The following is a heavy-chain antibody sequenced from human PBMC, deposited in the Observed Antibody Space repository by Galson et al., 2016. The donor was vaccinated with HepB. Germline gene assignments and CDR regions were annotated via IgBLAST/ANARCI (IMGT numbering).Heavy chain of an antibody. D-gene: IGHD4-23*01. CDR2: ISSSGST. Sequence: SETLSLTCTVSGGSLSSYSWSWIRQPPGKGLEWIGYISSSGSTNYNPSLKSRVTISLDTSKNQFSLKLSSVTAADTAVYYCARLAFSANSDGLDPWGQGTLLTVSS. CDR3: ARLAFSANSDGLDP. V-gene: IGHV4-59*08. J-gene: IGHJ5*02. CDR1: GGSLSSYS.